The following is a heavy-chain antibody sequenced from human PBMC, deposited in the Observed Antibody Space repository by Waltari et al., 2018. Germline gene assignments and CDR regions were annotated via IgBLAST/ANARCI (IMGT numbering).Heavy chain of an antibody. CDR1: GGSISSSSYY. V-gene: IGHV4-39*07. D-gene: IGHD3-22*01. CDR3: ARVNYDSSFVDY. J-gene: IGHJ4*02. CDR2: IYYSGST. Sequence: QLQLQESGPGLVKPSETLSLTCTVSGGSISSSSYYWGWIRQPPGKGLEWIGSIYYSGSTYYNPSLKSRVTISVDTSKNQFSLKLSSVTAADTAVYYCARVNYDSSFVDYWGQGTLVTVSS.